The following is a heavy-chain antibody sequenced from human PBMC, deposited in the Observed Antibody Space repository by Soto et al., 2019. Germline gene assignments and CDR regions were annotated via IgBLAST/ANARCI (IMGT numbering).Heavy chain of an antibody. CDR1: GGTFSSYT. V-gene: IGHV1-69*04. D-gene: IGHD3-16*02. Sequence: ASVKVSCKASGGTFSSYTISWVRQAPGQGLEWMGRIIPILGIANYAQKFQGRVTITADKSTSTAYMELSSLRSEDTAVYYCARDHVMITFGGVIIDNWFDPWGQGTLVTVSS. J-gene: IGHJ5*02. CDR2: IIPILGIA. CDR3: ARDHVMITFGGVIIDNWFDP.